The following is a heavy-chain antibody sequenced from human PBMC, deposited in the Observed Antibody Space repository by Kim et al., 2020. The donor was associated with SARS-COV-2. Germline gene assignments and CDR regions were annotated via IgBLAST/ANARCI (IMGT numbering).Heavy chain of an antibody. V-gene: IGHV3-23*01. CDR1: GFTFSSYA. CDR2: ISGSGGST. CDR3: AIQEDDYGGFGSY. Sequence: GGSLRLSCAASGFTFSSYAMSWVRQAPGKGLEWVSAISGSGGSTYYADSVKGRFTISRDNSKNTLYLQMNSLRAEDTAVYYCAIQEDDYGGFGSYWGQGTLVTVSS. J-gene: IGHJ4*02. D-gene: IGHD4-17*01.